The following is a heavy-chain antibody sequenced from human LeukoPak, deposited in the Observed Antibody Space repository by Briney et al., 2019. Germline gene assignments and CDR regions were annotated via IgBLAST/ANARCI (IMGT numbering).Heavy chain of an antibody. V-gene: IGHV4-30-4*01. CDR2: IYYSGST. D-gene: IGHD3-3*01. Sequence: PSETLSLTCTVSGGSISSGDYYWSWIRQPPGKGLEWIGYIYYSGSTYYNPSLKSRVTISVDTSKNQFSLKLSSVTAADTAVYYCAREDFWSKRIDYWGQGTLVTVSP. J-gene: IGHJ4*02. CDR1: GGSISSGDYY. CDR3: AREDFWSKRIDY.